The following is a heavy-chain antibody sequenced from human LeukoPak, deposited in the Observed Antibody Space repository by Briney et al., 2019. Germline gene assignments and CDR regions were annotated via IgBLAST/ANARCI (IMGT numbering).Heavy chain of an antibody. V-gene: IGHV4-61*02. CDR1: AVSISMGSYD. CDR3: ASLYTHGDYDY. Sequence: SETLSLTCTVSAVSISMGSYDWSWIRQPAGKGLEWIGRIYTSGSTNYNPSLKSGLTISVDTYKNQFSLKLSSVTAAETAVYYCASLYTHGDYDYWGQGTLVTVSS. CDR2: IYTSGST. D-gene: IGHD4-17*01. J-gene: IGHJ4*02.